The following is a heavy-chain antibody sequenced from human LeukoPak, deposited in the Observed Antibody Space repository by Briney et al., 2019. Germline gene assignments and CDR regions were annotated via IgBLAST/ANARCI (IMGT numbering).Heavy chain of an antibody. J-gene: IGHJ6*02. CDR3: ARNNGMDV. V-gene: IGHV3-7*03. CDR2: VNRDGSET. Sequence: GGSLRLSCAASGFTLSNHWMTWVRQVPGRGPEWVANVNRDGSETYYLNSVKGRFTISKDNAKNSLYLQMNSLRAEDTALYHCARNNGMDVWGQGTTVIVSS. CDR1: GFTLSNHW.